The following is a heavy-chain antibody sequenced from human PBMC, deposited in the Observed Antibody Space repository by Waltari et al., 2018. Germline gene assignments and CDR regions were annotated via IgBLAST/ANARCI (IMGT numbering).Heavy chain of an antibody. CDR1: GGSISSGGYY. CDR2: IYYSGST. CDR3: AREAASYSSPNGGAFDV. D-gene: IGHD6-13*01. V-gene: IGHV4-31*03. Sequence: QVQLQESGPGLVKASQTLSLTCTVSGGSISSGGYYWTWIRQHPGTGLEWIGYIYYSGSTSYNPSLKSRFSISVDTSKNQFSLKLSSVTAADTAIYYCAREAASYSSPNGGAFDVWGQGTMVTVSS. J-gene: IGHJ3*01.